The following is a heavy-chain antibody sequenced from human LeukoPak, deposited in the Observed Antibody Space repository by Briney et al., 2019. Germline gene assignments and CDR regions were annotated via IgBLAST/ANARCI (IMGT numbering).Heavy chain of an antibody. CDR3: AKEEGYYYDSGGYYVEYFQH. Sequence: PGGSLRLSCAASGFTFSSYAMSWARQAPGKGLEWVSAISGSGGSTYYADSVKGRFTISRDNSKNTLYLQMNSLRAEDTAVYYCAKEEGYYYDSGGYYVEYFQHWGQGTLVTVSS. J-gene: IGHJ1*01. CDR2: ISGSGGST. CDR1: GFTFSSYA. D-gene: IGHD3-22*01. V-gene: IGHV3-23*01.